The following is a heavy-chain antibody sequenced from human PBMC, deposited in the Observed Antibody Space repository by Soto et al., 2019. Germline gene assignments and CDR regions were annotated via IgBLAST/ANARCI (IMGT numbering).Heavy chain of an antibody. CDR3: ARDGGGVVVPAADWYFDL. Sequence: QVQLVQSGAEVKKPGSSVKVSCKASGGTFSSYTISWVRQAPGQGLEWMGRIIPILGIANYAQKFQGRVTITADKSTRTAFMGPSSRRSEGTAVDYCARDGGGVVVPAADWYFDLWGRGTLVTVSS. CDR1: GGTFSSYT. J-gene: IGHJ2*01. CDR2: IIPILGIA. V-gene: IGHV1-69*08. D-gene: IGHD2-2*01.